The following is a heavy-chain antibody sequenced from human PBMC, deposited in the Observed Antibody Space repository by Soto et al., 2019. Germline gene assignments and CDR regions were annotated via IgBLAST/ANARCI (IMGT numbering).Heavy chain of an antibody. D-gene: IGHD5-18*01. CDR3: ARVVRSPKKRLRTDAFDI. J-gene: IGHJ3*02. CDR2: IYYSGST. V-gene: IGHV4-31*03. CDR1: GGSISSGGYY. Sequence: SETLSLTCTVSGGSISSGGYYCSWILHHPGKGLEWIGYIYYSGSTYYNPSLKSRVTISVHTSKNQFSLKMSSVTAADTAVYYCARVVRSPKKRLRTDAFDIWGQGTMVTVSS.